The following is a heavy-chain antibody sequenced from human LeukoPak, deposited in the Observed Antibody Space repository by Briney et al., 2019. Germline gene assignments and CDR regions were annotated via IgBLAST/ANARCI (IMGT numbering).Heavy chain of an antibody. CDR2: ISGSGGST. CDR1: GFTFNSYA. J-gene: IGHJ3*02. CDR3: AKSLANCGGDCYDAFDI. D-gene: IGHD2-21*02. V-gene: IGHV3-23*01. Sequence: GGSLRLSCAASGFTFNSYAMSWVRQAPGKGLEWVSAISGSGGSTYYADSVKGRFTISRDNSKNTLYLQMNSLRAEDTAVYYCAKSLANCGGDCYDAFDIWGQGTMVTVSS.